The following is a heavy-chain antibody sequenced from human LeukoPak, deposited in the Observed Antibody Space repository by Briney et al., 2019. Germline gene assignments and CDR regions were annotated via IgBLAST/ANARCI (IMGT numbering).Heavy chain of an antibody. D-gene: IGHD2-2*01. Sequence: SETLSLTCTVSGYSISSGYYWGWIRQPPGKGLEWIGSIYHSGSTYYNPSLKSRVTISVDTSKNQFSPKLSSVTAADTAVYYCARVYCSSTSCYRVYFDYWGQGTLVIVSS. V-gene: IGHV4-38-2*02. J-gene: IGHJ4*02. CDR1: GYSISSGYY. CDR2: IYHSGST. CDR3: ARVYCSSTSCYRVYFDY.